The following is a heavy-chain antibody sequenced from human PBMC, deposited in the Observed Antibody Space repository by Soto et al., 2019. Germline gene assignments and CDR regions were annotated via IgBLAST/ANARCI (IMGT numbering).Heavy chain of an antibody. CDR1: GYSFTSYW. J-gene: IGHJ3*02. CDR2: IYPGDSDT. Sequence: GESLKISCKASGYSFTSYWIGWVRQMPGKGLEWMGIIYPGDSDTRYSPSFQGQVTISADKSISTAYLQWSSLKASDTAMYYCAQTKGAAAGDDAFDIWGQGTMVTVSS. V-gene: IGHV5-51*01. D-gene: IGHD6-13*01. CDR3: AQTKGAAAGDDAFDI.